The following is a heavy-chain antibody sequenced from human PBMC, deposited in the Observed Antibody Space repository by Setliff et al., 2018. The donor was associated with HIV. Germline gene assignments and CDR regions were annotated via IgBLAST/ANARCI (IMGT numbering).Heavy chain of an antibody. V-gene: IGHV3-11*04. CDR2: ISSSSSTI. Sequence: GSLRLSCAASGFTFSDYYMSWIRQAPGKGLEWVSYISSSSSTIFYADSVKGRFTISRDNDKNSVHLQMTSLRAEDTAVYYCAKPLTQWGVSPYHYAVDVWGQGTTVTVS. CDR1: GFTFSDYY. J-gene: IGHJ6*02. CDR3: AKPLTQWGVSPYHYAVDV. D-gene: IGHD1-26*01.